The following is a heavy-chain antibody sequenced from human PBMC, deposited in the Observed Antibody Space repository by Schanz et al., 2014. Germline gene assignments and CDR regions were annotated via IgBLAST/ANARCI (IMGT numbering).Heavy chain of an antibody. CDR1: GFTFSTFA. Sequence: VQLVESGGDLVQPGGSLRLSCSASGFTFSTFAMHWVRQAPGKGLEWVAFINSDGTKRFYADSVKSRFTISRDNSRNTLYLQMNSLRAEDTAVYYCAKSQGSSFDSWGQGTLVTVSS. CDR3: AKSQGSSFDS. J-gene: IGHJ4*02. D-gene: IGHD6-13*01. CDR2: INSDGTKR. V-gene: IGHV3-30*02.